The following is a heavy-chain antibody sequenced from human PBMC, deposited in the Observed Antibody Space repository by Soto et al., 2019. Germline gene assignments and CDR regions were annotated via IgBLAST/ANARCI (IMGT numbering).Heavy chain of an antibody. J-gene: IGHJ5*01. CDR3: AKGGRLHGKWFDH. D-gene: IGHD6-25*01. CDR1: GFTFSSYA. Sequence: PGGSLRLSCAASGFTFSSYAMSWVRQAPGKGLEWVSAISGSGGSTYYADSVKGRFTISRDNAKESLYLQMNSLRAEDTALYYCAKGGRLHGKWFDHWGQGNLV. CDR2: ISGSGGST. V-gene: IGHV3-23*01.